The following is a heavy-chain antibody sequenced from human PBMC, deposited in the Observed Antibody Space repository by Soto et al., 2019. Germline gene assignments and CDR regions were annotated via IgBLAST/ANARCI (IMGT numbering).Heavy chain of an antibody. V-gene: IGHV4-34*01. D-gene: IGHD6-13*01. J-gene: IGHJ4*02. CDR2: INHSGST. Sequence: SETLSLTCAVYGGSFSGYYWSWIRQPPGKGLEWIGEINHSGSTNYNPSLKSRVTISVDTSKNQFSLKLSSVTAADTAVYYCARRSSSWYGGFDYWGQGTLVTVS. CDR1: GGSFSGYY. CDR3: ARRSSSWYGGFDY.